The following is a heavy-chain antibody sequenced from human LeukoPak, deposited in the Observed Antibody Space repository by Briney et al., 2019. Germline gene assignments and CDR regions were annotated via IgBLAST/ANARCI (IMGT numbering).Heavy chain of an antibody. Sequence: KSSETLSLTCTVSGGSISSYYWSWIRQPAGKGLERIGRIYTSGSTNYNPSLKSRVTMSVDTSKNQFSLKLSSVTAADTAVYYCARTLGDCSSTGCYTSPYFDYWGQGTLVTVSS. CDR3: ARTLGDCSSTGCYTSPYFDY. CDR1: GGSISSYY. D-gene: IGHD2-2*02. V-gene: IGHV4-4*07. CDR2: IYTSGST. J-gene: IGHJ4*02.